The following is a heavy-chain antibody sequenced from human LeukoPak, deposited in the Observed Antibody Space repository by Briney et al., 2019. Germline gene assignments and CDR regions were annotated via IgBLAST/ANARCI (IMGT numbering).Heavy chain of an antibody. CDR1: GGSISSSSYY. J-gene: IGHJ5*02. CDR3: ARGDSSSWYGNWFDP. D-gene: IGHD6-13*01. V-gene: IGHV4-39*07. CDR2: IYHSGST. Sequence: PSETLPLTCTVSGGSISSSSYYWGWIRQPPGKGLEWIGSIYHSGSTYYNPSLKSRVTISVDTSKNQFSLKLSSVTAADTAVYYCARGDSSSWYGNWFDPWGQGTLVTVSS.